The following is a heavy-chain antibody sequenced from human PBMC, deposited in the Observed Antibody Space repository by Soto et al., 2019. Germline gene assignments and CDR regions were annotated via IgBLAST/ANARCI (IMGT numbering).Heavy chain of an antibody. CDR1: GFTFSSYS. Sequence: EVQLVESGGGLVKPGGSLRLSCAASGFTFSSYSMNWVRQAPGKGLEWVLSISSSSSYIYYADSVKGRFTISRDNAKNSLYLQMNSLRAEDTAVYYCARVYCSSTSCYGYYFDYWGQGTLVTVSS. D-gene: IGHD2-2*01. V-gene: IGHV3-21*01. CDR3: ARVYCSSTSCYGYYFDY. J-gene: IGHJ4*02. CDR2: ISSSSSYI.